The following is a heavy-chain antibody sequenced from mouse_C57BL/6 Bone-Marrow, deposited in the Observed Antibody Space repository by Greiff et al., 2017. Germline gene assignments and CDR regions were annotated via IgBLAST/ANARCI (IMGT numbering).Heavy chain of an antibody. CDR2: ISSGGDYI. J-gene: IGHJ4*01. V-gene: IGHV5-9-1*02. CDR3: TRVLYGNYGAYAMDY. Sequence: EVQVVESGEGLVKPGGSLKLSCAASGFTFSSYAMSWVRQTPEKRLEWVAYISSGGDYIYYADTVKGRFTISRDNARNTLYLQMSSLKSEDTAMYYCTRVLYGNYGAYAMDYWGQGTSVTVSS. CDR1: GFTFSSYA. D-gene: IGHD2-1*01.